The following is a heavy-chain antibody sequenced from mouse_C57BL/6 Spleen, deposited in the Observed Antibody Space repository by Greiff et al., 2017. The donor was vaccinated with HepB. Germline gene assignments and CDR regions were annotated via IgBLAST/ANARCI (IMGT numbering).Heavy chain of an antibody. V-gene: IGHV1-5*01. D-gene: IGHD1-1*01. CDR3: TREDYYGSSLDY. J-gene: IGHJ2*01. CDR2: IYPGNSDT. Sequence: PLQQSGTVLARPGASVKMSCKTSGYTFTSYWMHWVKQRPGQGLEWIGAIYPGNSDTSYNQKFKGKAKLTAVTSASTAYMELSSLTNEDSAFYYCTREDYYGSSLDYWGQGTTLTVSS. CDR1: GYTFTSYW.